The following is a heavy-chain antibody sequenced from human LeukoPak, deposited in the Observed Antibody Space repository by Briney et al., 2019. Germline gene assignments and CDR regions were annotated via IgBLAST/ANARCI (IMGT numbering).Heavy chain of an antibody. V-gene: IGHV3-11*04. CDR3: AREYYDFWSRLISYFDF. Sequence: GGSLRLSCAASGFTFSDYYMSWIRQAPGKGLEWVSYISSSGSTIYYADSVKGRFTISRDNAKNPLYLQMNSLRAEDTAVYYCAREYYDFWSRLISYFDFWGQGTLVTVSS. CDR2: ISSSGSTI. D-gene: IGHD3-3*01. J-gene: IGHJ4*02. CDR1: GFTFSDYY.